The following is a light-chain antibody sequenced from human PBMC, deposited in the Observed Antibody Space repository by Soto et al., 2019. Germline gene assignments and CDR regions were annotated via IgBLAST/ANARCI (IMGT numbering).Light chain of an antibody. J-gene: IGKJ5*01. Sequence: EIVMTQSPTTLSVSPGSRPTLSCMASQSVSSNLAWYQQKPGQAPRLLIYDASTRATGIPDRFSGSGSGTDGTLTISRLEKEDFAVFYCQQSAVSTITFGQGTRLEIK. V-gene: IGKV3D-15*01. CDR1: QSVSSN. CDR3: QQSAVSTIT. CDR2: DAS.